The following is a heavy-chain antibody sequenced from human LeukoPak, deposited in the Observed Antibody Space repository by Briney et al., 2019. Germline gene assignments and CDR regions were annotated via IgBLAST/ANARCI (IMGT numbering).Heavy chain of an antibody. CDR1: GFTFSSYA. V-gene: IGHV3-23*01. CDR3: AKDYARSGSYYGGDY. CDR2: IGGSGGST. Sequence: GGSLRLSCAASGFTFSSYAMSWVRQAPGKGLEWVSAIGGSGGSTYYADSVKGRFTISRDNSKNTLYLQMNSLRAEDTAVYYCAKDYARSGSYYGGDYWGQGTLVTVSS. J-gene: IGHJ4*02. D-gene: IGHD1-26*01.